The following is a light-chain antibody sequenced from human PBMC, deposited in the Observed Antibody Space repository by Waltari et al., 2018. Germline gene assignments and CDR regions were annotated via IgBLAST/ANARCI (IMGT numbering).Light chain of an antibody. CDR3: QQSYSTPPWT. CDR1: QSISSY. Sequence: DIQMTQSPSSLSASVGDRVTITCRASQSISSYLHWYQQKPGKAPKLLIYAASRLQSGVPSRFSGSGSGTDFTLTISSLQPEDFATYYCQQSYSTPPWTFGQGTKVEIK. V-gene: IGKV1-39*01. CDR2: AAS. J-gene: IGKJ1*01.